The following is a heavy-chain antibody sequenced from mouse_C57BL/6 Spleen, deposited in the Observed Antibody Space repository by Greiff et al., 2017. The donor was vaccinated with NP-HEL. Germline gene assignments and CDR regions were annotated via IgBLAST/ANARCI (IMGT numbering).Heavy chain of an antibody. CDR2: TNPTNGRT. D-gene: IGHD1-1*01. CDR1: GYTFTSYW. J-gene: IGHJ2*01. V-gene: IGHV1S81*02. Sequence: VQLQQSGAELVKAGASVKMSCKASGYTFTSYWMHWVKQRLGQGLEWFAETNPTNGRTYYNEKFKSKAPLTVDKSSSTAYMLLSGPTFEDSAVYYCARIQKLVATYFDYWGQGTTLTVSS. CDR3: ARIQKLVATYFDY.